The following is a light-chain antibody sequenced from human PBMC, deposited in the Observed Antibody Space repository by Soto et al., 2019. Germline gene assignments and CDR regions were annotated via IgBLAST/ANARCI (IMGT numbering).Light chain of an antibody. CDR1: SSDIGAYNF. Sequence: QSVLTQPASVSGSPGQSITISCTGTSSDIGAYNFVSWYQQHPGKAPKLMLYDVNIRPSGVSNRFSGSKSGNTASLTISGLQAEDEADYYCTSWTTSTTMIFGGVTKLTV. CDR3: TSWTTSTTMI. V-gene: IGLV2-14*03. CDR2: DVN. J-gene: IGLJ2*01.